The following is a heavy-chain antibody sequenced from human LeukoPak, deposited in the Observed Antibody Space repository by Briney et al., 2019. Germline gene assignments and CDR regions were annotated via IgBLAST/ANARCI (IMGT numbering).Heavy chain of an antibody. Sequence: SETLSLTCAVYGGSFSGYYWSWIRQPPGKGLEWIGEINHSGSTNYNPSLKSRVTISVDTSKNQFFLKLSSVTAADTAVYYCARGPPEYYYDSSGNLDYWGQGTLVTVSS. CDR2: INHSGST. CDR1: GGSFSGYY. J-gene: IGHJ4*02. D-gene: IGHD3-22*01. V-gene: IGHV4-34*01. CDR3: ARGPPEYYYDSSGNLDY.